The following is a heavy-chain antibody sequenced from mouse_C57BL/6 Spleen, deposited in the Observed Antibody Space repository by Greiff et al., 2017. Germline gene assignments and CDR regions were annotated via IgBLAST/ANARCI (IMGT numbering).Heavy chain of an antibody. J-gene: IGHJ4*01. CDR3: ARGDYGNVAMDY. D-gene: IGHD2-1*01. Sequence: QVQLQQSGPELVKPGASVKISCKASGYAFSSSWMNWVKQRPGKGLEWIGRIYPGDGDTNYNGKFKGKATLTADKSSSTAYMQLSSLTSEDSAVYCCARGDYGNVAMDYWGQGTSVTVSS. V-gene: IGHV1-82*01. CDR1: GYAFSSSW. CDR2: IYPGDGDT.